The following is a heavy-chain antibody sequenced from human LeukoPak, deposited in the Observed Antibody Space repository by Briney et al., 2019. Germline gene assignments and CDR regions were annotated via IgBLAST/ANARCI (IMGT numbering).Heavy chain of an antibody. J-gene: IGHJ5*02. CDR3: ARQYSSGRPWFDP. V-gene: IGHV4-39*01. CDR2: IYYSGST. D-gene: IGHD6-19*01. CDR1: GGSISSGGYY. Sequence: SETLSLTCTVSGGSISSGGYYWGWIRQPPGKGLEWIGSIYYSGSTYYNPSLKSRVTISVDTSKNQFSLKLTSVTAADAAVYYCARQYSSGRPWFDPWGQGTLVTVSS.